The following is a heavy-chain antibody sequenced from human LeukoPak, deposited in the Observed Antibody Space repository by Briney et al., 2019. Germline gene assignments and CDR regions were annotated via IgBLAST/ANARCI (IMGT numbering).Heavy chain of an antibody. Sequence: SVEVSCKASGGTFSSYAISWVRQAPGQGLEWMGRIIPIFGTANYAQKFQGRVTITTDESTSTAYMELSSLRSEDTAVYYCARDCSGGSCYSDAFDIWGQGTMVTVSS. CDR3: ARDCSGGSCYSDAFDI. J-gene: IGHJ3*02. CDR2: IIPIFGTA. V-gene: IGHV1-69*05. D-gene: IGHD2-15*01. CDR1: GGTFSSYA.